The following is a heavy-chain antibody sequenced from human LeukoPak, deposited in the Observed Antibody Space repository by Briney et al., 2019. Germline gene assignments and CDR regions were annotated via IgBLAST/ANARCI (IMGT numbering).Heavy chain of an antibody. CDR2: IYYSGST. CDR3: VGEKNYWGTPY. CDR1: GDSLSTYS. J-gene: IGHJ4*02. Sequence: SETLSLTCTVSGDSLSTYSWSWLRQPPGKGLEYIGYIYYSGSTNYNPSLKSRVTMSVDTSKNQFSLKLNSVTAADTAVYYCVGEKNYWGTPYWCQGTLVTVSS. D-gene: IGHD1-7*01. V-gene: IGHV4-59*08.